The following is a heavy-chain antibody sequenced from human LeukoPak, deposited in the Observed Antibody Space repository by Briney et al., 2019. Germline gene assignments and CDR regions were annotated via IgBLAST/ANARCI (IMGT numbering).Heavy chain of an antibody. CDR3: SRNPMTKYYFDY. D-gene: IGHD4-11*01. V-gene: IGHV3-30-3*01. CDR2: VSFDGSEA. J-gene: IGHJ4*02. CDR1: GFTFSSYA. Sequence: GSLRLSCAASGFTFSSYAMSWVRQAPGKGLEWVAFVSFDGSEAYYADSVKGRFIISRDNSKNTLYLQMNSLRPEDTAVYFCSRNPMTKYYFDYWGQGTLVTVSS.